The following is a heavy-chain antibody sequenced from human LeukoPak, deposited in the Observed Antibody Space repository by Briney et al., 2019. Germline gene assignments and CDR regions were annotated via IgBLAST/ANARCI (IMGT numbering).Heavy chain of an antibody. CDR2: TYHSGST. CDR1: GDSISSGTYY. CDR3: ARGGTSMIAVMDWFDP. V-gene: IGHV4-31*03. J-gene: IGHJ5*02. Sequence: SETLSLTCTVSGDSISSGTYYWSWIRQLPGKGLEWIGYTYHSGSTYYNPSLKSRLTISVDTSKNQFSLNLSSVTAADTAVYYCARGGTSMIAVMDWFDPWGQGTLVTVSS. D-gene: IGHD3-22*01.